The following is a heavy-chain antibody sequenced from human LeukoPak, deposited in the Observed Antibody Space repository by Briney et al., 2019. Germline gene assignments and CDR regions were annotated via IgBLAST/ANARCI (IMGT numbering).Heavy chain of an antibody. V-gene: IGHV4-34*01. CDR3: ARGVSSDY. J-gene: IGHJ4*02. D-gene: IGHD1-14*01. CDR1: GGSFSGYY. CDR2: INHSGST. Sequence: SETLSLTRAVYGGSFSGYYWSWIRQPPGEGLEWIGEINHSGSTNYNPSLKSRVTISVDTSKNQFSLKLSSVTAADTAVYYCARGVSSDYWGQGTLVTVSS.